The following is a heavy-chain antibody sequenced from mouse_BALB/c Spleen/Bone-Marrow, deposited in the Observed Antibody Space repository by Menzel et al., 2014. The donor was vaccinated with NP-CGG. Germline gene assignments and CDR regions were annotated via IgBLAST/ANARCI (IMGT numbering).Heavy chain of an antibody. CDR2: ISSGGSYT. J-gene: IGHJ4*01. CDR1: GFTFSSYA. D-gene: IGHD2-14*01. V-gene: IGHV5-9-3*01. Sequence: DVQLQESGGGLVKPGGSLKLSCAASGFTFSSYAMSWVRQTPEKRLEWVATISSGGSYTHYPDSVKGRFTISRDNAKNTLYLQMSSRRSEDTAMYYCARRTLYRYDAGAMDYWGQGTSVTVSS. CDR3: ARRTLYRYDAGAMDY.